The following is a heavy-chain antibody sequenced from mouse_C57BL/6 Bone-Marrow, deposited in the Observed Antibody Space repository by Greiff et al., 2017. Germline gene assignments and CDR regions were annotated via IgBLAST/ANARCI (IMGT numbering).Heavy chain of an antibody. Sequence: QVQLQQSGAELARPGASVKLSCKASGYTFTSYGISWVKQRPGQGLEWIGEIYPRSGNTYYNEKFKGKATLTADKSSSTAYMELRSLTSEDSAVYFCAATGVADFDVWGTGTTVTVSA. CDR1: GYTFTSYG. CDR2: IYPRSGNT. V-gene: IGHV1-81*01. J-gene: IGHJ1*03. D-gene: IGHD1-1*01. CDR3: AATGVADFDV.